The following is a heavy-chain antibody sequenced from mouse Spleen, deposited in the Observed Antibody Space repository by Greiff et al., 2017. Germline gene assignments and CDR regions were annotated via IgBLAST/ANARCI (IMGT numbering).Heavy chain of an antibody. CDR2: ISSGGSYT. V-gene: IGHV5-9-3*01. CDR1: GFTFSSYA. D-gene: IGHD3-3*01. J-gene: IGHJ2*01. CDR3: ARGTFDY. Sequence: EVQRVESGGGLVKPGGSLKLSCAASGFTFSSYAMSWVRQTPEKRLEWVATISSGGSYTYYPDSVKGRYTISRDNAKNTLYLQMSSLRSEDTAMYYCARGTFDYWGQGTTLTVSS.